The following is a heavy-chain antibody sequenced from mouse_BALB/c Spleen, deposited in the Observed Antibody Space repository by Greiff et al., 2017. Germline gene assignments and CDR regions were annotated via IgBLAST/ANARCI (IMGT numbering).Heavy chain of an antibody. CDR3: ARQGGYDVEKKAWFAY. CDR2: ISNGGGST. J-gene: IGHJ3*01. V-gene: IGHV5-12-2*01. D-gene: IGHD2-2*01. Sequence: EVKLMESGGGLVLPGGSLKLSCAASGFTFSSYTMSWVRQTPEKRLEWVAYISNGGGSTYYPDTVKGRFTISRDNAKNTLYLQMSSLKSEDTAMYYCARQGGYDVEKKAWFAYWGQGTLVTVSA. CDR1: GFTFSSYT.